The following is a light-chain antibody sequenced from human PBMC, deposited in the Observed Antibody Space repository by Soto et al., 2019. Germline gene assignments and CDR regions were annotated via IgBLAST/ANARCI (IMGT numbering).Light chain of an antibody. Sequence: QSVVTQPPSASGTPGQRVTISCSGSSSNIGSDNVNWYQQVPGTAPKLLIYYNNQRPSGVPDRFSGSKSGTSASLAIRGLQSEDEADYFCAVWDDRLQGLVFGGGTKLTVL. V-gene: IGLV1-44*01. J-gene: IGLJ2*01. CDR3: AVWDDRLQGLV. CDR1: SSNIGSDN. CDR2: YNN.